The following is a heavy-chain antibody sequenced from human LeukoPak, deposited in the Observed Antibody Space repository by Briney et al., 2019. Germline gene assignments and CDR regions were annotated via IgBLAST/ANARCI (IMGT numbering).Heavy chain of an antibody. D-gene: IGHD4/OR15-4a*01. V-gene: IGHV3-30*04. CDR1: GFTFTDYA. CDR2: ISSDGNTK. Sequence: QAGGSLRLSCVGSGFTFTDYAIHWLRQAPGKGMESVAFISSDGNTKFYVDSVKGRITISRDNFRNTLSLEVSTLRPEDTALYYCVRDLTYGARFDYWGQGTQVTVSS. J-gene: IGHJ4*02. CDR3: VRDLTYGARFDY.